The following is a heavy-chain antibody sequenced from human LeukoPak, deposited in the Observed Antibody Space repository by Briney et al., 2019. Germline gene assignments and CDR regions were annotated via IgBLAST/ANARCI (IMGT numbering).Heavy chain of an antibody. V-gene: IGHV3-7*01. Sequence: GGSLRLSCAASDFPFSSYWMSWVRQAPGKGLEWVANIKQDGGQIYYLDSVKGRFTVPRDNAKNSLYLQMNSLRAEDTAVYYCARLGARQMLEYWGQGTLVTVSS. J-gene: IGHJ4*02. CDR1: DFPFSSYW. CDR2: IKQDGGQI. D-gene: IGHD4-17*01. CDR3: ARLGARQMLEY.